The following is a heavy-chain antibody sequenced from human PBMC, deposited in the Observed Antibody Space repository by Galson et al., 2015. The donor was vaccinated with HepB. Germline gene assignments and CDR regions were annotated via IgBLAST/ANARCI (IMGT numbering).Heavy chain of an antibody. Sequence: SVKVSCKASGYTFTGYHMHWVRQAPGQGLEWMGRINPNSGGTNYAQKFQGRVTMTRDTSISTAYMELSRLRSDDTAVYYCARDPNYDILTGYYDNWFDPWGQGTLVTVSS. D-gene: IGHD3-9*01. V-gene: IGHV1-2*06. CDR2: INPNSGGT. CDR1: GYTFTGYH. CDR3: ARDPNYDILTGYYDNWFDP. J-gene: IGHJ5*02.